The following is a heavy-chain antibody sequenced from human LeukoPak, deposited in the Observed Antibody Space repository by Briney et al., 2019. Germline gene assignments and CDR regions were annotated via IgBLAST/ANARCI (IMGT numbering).Heavy chain of an antibody. V-gene: IGHV1-24*01. CDR2: FDPEDGET. D-gene: IGHD6-13*01. J-gene: IGHJ3*02. CDR3: ATDNPGYSTSWYGAFDI. Sequence: ASVKVSCKVSGYTLTELSMHWVRQAPGKGLEWMGGFDPEDGETIYAQKFQGRVIMTEDTFTDTAYMELSSLRSENTAVYYCATDNPGYSTSWYGAFDIWGQGTMVTVSS. CDR1: GYTLTELS.